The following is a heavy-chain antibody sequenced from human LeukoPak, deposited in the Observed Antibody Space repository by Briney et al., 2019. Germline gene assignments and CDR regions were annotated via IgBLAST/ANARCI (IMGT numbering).Heavy chain of an antibody. CDR3: ARVDYGGFNFDY. CDR1: GFTFSRFG. D-gene: IGHD4-23*01. J-gene: IGHJ4*02. CDR2: ISYDGRNK. V-gene: IGHV3-30*04. Sequence: GGSLRLSCGASGFTFSRFGIHWVRQAPGKGLEWVSVISYDGRNKHYADSVKGRFTISRDNSKNTLFLQMNSLRAEDTAVYYCARVDYGGFNFDYWGQGTLVTVST.